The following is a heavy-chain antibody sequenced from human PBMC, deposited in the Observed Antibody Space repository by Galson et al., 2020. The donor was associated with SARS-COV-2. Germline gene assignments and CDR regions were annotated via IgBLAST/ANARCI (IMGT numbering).Heavy chain of an antibody. J-gene: IGHJ4*02. V-gene: IGHV4-39*07. CDR3: AGALSLEWEHLPRY. Sequence: SETLSLTCPVSGGPISSSSYYWGWIRQPPGKGLEWIGSIYYSGSTYYNPSLKSRVTISVDTSKNQFSLKLSSVTAADTAVYYCAGALSLEWEHLPRYWGQGTLVTVSS. CDR1: GGPISSSSYY. D-gene: IGHD1-26*01. CDR2: IYYSGST.